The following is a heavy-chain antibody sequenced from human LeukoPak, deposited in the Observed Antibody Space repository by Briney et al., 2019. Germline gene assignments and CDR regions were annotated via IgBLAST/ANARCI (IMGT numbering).Heavy chain of an antibody. Sequence: GGSLRLSCAASGFTFDDYVMNWVRQAPGKGLEWVSGINWNGGSTDYADSVKGRFTISRDNAKNSLYLQMNSLSAEDTALYYCARDGPHYDILTGYYPGLYYMDVWGKGTTVTVSS. CDR1: GFTFDDYV. CDR2: INWNGGST. D-gene: IGHD3-9*01. J-gene: IGHJ6*03. V-gene: IGHV3-20*04. CDR3: ARDGPHYDILTGYYPGLYYMDV.